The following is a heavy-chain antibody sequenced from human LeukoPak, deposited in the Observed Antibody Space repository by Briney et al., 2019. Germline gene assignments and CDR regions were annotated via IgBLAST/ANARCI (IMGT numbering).Heavy chain of an antibody. D-gene: IGHD3-3*01. J-gene: IGHJ5*02. CDR2: ISGSGGST. CDR3: AKDSRGGLYDFWSGYPTA. Sequence: GGSLRLSCAASGFTFSSYAMSWVRQAPGKGVERVSAISGSGGSTYYADSVKGRFTISRDNSKNTLYLQMNSLRAEDTAVYYCAKDSRGGLYDFWSGYPTAWGQGTLVTVSS. V-gene: IGHV3-23*01. CDR1: GFTFSSYA.